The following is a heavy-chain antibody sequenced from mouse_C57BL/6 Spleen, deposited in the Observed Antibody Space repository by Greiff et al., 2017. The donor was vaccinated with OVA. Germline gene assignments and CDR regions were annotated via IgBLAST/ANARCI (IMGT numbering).Heavy chain of an antibody. Sequence: VQLQQSGPELVKPGASVKIPCKASGYTFTDYNMDWVKQSHGKSLEWIGDINPNNGGTIYNQKFKGKATLTVDKSSSTAYMELRSLTSEDTAVYYCARRHYGSSPYYYAMDYWGQGTSDTVSS. CDR3: ARRHYGSSPYYYAMDY. CDR1: GYTFTDYN. V-gene: IGHV1-18*01. J-gene: IGHJ4*01. D-gene: IGHD1-1*01. CDR2: INPNNGGT.